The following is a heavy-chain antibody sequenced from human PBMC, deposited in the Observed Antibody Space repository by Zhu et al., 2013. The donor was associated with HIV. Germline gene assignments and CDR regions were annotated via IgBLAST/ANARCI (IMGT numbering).Heavy chain of an antibody. CDR2: ISHSGST. D-gene: IGHD4-17*01. CDR1: GGSFSGYY. Sequence: QVQLQQWGAGLLKPSETLSLTCAVYGGSFSGYYWSWIRQPPGKGLEWIGEISHSGSTNYNPSLKSRVTISVDKSKNQFSLKLSSVTAADTAVYYCARFEVGLGWYYFDYWGQGTLVTVSS. V-gene: IGHV4-34*01. CDR3: ARFEVGLGWYYFDY. J-gene: IGHJ4*02.